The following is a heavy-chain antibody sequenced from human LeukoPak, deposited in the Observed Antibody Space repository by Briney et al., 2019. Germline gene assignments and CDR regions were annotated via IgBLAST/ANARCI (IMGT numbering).Heavy chain of an antibody. Sequence: AGGSLRLSCAASGFSSSDAWTSWVRQAPGKGLEWVAVIWYDGSNKYYADSVKGRFTISRDNSKNTLYLQMNSLRAEDTAAYYCAREAYSSSWYSPVYYYYGMDVWGQGTTVTVSS. CDR2: IWYDGSNK. J-gene: IGHJ6*02. CDR3: AREAYSSSWYSPVYYYYGMDV. D-gene: IGHD6-13*01. CDR1: GFSSSDAW. V-gene: IGHV3-33*08.